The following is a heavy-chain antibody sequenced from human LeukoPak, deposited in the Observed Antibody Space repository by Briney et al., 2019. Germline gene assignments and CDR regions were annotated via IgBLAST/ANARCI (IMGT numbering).Heavy chain of an antibody. Sequence: PGGSLRLSCSASGFTFSSYAMHWVRQAPGKGLEYVSAISSNGGSTYYADSVKGRFTISRDNSKNTLYLQMSSLRAEDTAVYYCVKSSRSGWSSSLFDYWGQETLVTVSS. V-gene: IGHV3-64D*06. CDR2: ISSNGGST. CDR3: VKSSRSGWSSSLFDY. J-gene: IGHJ4*02. CDR1: GFTFSSYA. D-gene: IGHD6-19*01.